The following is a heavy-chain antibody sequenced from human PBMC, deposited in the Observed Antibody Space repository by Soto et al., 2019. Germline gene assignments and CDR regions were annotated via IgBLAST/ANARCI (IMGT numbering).Heavy chain of an antibody. CDR3: AREGEDSSSWYGHNWFDP. CDR1: GGTFSSYA. Sequence: ASVKVSCKASGGTFSSYAISWVRQAPGQGLEWMGGIIPIFGTANYAQKFQGRVTITADESTSTAYMELSSLRSEETAVYYCAREGEDSSSWYGHNWFDPWGQGTLVTVSS. J-gene: IGHJ5*02. D-gene: IGHD6-13*01. V-gene: IGHV1-69*13. CDR2: IIPIFGTA.